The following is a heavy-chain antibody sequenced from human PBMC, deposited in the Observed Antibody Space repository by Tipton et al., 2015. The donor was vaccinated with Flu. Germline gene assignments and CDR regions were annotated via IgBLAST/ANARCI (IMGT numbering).Heavy chain of an antibody. Sequence: SLRLSCVGSGFNFSNYAMTWVRQAPGKGLEWVSVMSINGEHTFYADSVKGRFTISRDNPKNTVYLQMSSLRAEDTALYFCAKDLREGYSYGYVFLDSWGQGTLVTVSS. J-gene: IGHJ4*02. CDR3: AKDLREGYSYGYVFLDS. V-gene: IGHV3-23*01. CDR1: GFNFSNYA. CDR2: MSINGEHT. D-gene: IGHD5-18*01.